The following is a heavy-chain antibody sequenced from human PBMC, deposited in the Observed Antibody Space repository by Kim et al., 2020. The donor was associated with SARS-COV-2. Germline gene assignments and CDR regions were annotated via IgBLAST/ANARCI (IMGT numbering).Heavy chain of an antibody. CDR1: GFTFSDSN. J-gene: IGHJ4*02. CDR2: IKSKANSYAT. CDR3: TYCSARSCYPGVDS. D-gene: IGHD2-15*01. V-gene: IGHV3-73*01. Sequence: GGSLRLSCAASGFTFSDSNIHWVRQASGKGLEWVGRIKSKANSYATAYGASVQGRFTISRDDSKNTAYLQMNSLKTEDTDVYYCTYCSARSCYPGVDSWGQGTLVTVSS.